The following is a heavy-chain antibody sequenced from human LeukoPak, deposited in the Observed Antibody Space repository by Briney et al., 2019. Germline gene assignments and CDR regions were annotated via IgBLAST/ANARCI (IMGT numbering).Heavy chain of an antibody. CDR2: LHYTGST. CDR3: ARGSRTTFGSNYFDS. Sequence: PSETLSLTCTVSGGSISNYYWNWIRQPPGKGLEWIGYLHYTGSTTYNPSLKSRVTISVDMSKNQFSLNLSSVTAADTAVYYCARGSRTTFGSNYFDSWGQGILVTVSS. V-gene: IGHV4-59*01. D-gene: IGHD3-3*01. J-gene: IGHJ4*02. CDR1: GGSISNYY.